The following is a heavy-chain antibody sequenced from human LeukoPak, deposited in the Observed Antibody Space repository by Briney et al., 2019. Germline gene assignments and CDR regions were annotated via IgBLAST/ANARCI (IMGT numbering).Heavy chain of an antibody. CDR1: GFPFDDYG. D-gene: IGHD3-10*01. Sequence: GGSLRLSCAASGFPFDDYGMSWVRLAPGKGLEWVSGVSWNGAYTEYADSVRGRFTISRDNAKKSLYLQMNNLRVDDTALYYCARRKGPYGSGTYYDSWGQGTLVSVSS. CDR2: VSWNGAYT. V-gene: IGHV3-20*04. J-gene: IGHJ4*02. CDR3: ARRKGPYGSGTYYDS.